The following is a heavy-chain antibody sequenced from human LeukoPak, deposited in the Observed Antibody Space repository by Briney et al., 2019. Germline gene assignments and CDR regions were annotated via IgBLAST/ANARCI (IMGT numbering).Heavy chain of an antibody. Sequence: GGSLRLSCAASGFTFNTYPMHWVRQAPGKGLEWVALIQDDGAKRNYADSVRGRFTISRDNSRSTVYLQMNSLKPDDTAVYYCATQTITLVVVISPFDYWGQGALVTVSS. CDR2: IQDDGAKR. D-gene: IGHD3-22*01. CDR3: ATQTITLVVVISPFDY. CDR1: GFTFNTYP. V-gene: IGHV3-30*02. J-gene: IGHJ4*02.